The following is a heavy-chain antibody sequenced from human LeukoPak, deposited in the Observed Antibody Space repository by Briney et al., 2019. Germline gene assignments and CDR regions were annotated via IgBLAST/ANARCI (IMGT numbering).Heavy chain of an antibody. CDR3: ASYCSSTGCYSNDAFDI. J-gene: IGHJ3*02. CDR2: INPNSGGT. D-gene: IGHD2-2*02. V-gene: IGHV1-2*02. CDR1: GYTFTGYY. Sequence: ASVKVSCKASGYTFTGYYMHWVRQAPGQGLEWMGWINPNSGGTNYAQKFQGRVTMTRDTSISTAYMELSRLRSDDTAVYYCASYCSSTGCYSNDAFDIWGQGTMVTVSS.